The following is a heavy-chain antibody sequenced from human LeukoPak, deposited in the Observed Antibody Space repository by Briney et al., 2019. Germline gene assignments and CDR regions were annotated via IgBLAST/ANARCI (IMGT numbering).Heavy chain of an antibody. Sequence: PSETLSLTCTVSGASFSSYYWSWIRQPPGKGLEWIGYIYSSGHTNYNPSLKSRVTISVDTSKNQFSLNLTSVTAADTAVYYCARHFSGAAAPLPFDYWGQGTLVTVSS. CDR2: IYSSGHT. CDR3: ARHFSGAAAPLPFDY. V-gene: IGHV4-59*08. CDR1: GASFSSYY. D-gene: IGHD6-13*01. J-gene: IGHJ4*02.